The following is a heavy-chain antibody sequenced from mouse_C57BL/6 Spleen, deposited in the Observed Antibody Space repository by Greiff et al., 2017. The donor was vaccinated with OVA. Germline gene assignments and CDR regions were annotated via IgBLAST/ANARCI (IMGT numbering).Heavy chain of an antibody. J-gene: IGHJ4*01. CDR3: ARSLYYSNYEKAMDY. CDR2: IYPGDGDT. Sequence: VQLQQSGPELVKPGASVKISCKASGYAFSSSWMNWVKQRPGKGLEWIGRIYPGDGDTNYNGKFKGQATLTADKSSSTAYMQLSSLTSEDSAVYFCARSLYYSNYEKAMDYWGQGTSVTVSS. V-gene: IGHV1-82*01. D-gene: IGHD2-5*01. CDR1: GYAFSSSW.